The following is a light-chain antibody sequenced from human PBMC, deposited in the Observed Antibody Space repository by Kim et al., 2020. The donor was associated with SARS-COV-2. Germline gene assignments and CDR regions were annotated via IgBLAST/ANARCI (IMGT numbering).Light chain of an antibody. CDR1: SSNIGSNP. Sequence: QLVLTQPPSASGTHGQRVTISCSGSSSNIGSNPVNWYQQFPGTAPKLLIYTNNQWPSGVPDRFSGSKSGTSASLAISGLQSEDEADYYCAAWDDSLNGVVFGGGTQLTVL. CDR2: TNN. J-gene: IGLJ2*01. V-gene: IGLV1-44*01. CDR3: AAWDDSLNGVV.